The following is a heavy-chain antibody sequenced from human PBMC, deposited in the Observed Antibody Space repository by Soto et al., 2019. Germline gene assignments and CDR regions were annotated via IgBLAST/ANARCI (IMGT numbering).Heavy chain of an antibody. CDR1: GYTFTDYY. J-gene: IGHJ4*02. V-gene: IGHV1-2*06. Sequence: RASVKVSCKASGYTFTDYYMHWVRQAPGQGLEWMGRINANSGGTNYPQKFQGRVTLTRDTSISTVYMELSSLRSDDTAVYYCASGASSNWPDFWGRGTLVTVSS. CDR3: ASGASSNWPDF. CDR2: INANSGGT. D-gene: IGHD6-13*01.